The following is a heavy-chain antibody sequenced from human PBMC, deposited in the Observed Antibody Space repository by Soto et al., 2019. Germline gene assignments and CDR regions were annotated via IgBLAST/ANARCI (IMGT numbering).Heavy chain of an antibody. J-gene: IGHJ5*02. D-gene: IGHD5-12*01. Sequence: QVQLVQSGAEVKKPGSSVKVSCKASGGTFSSYAISWVRQAPGQGLEWMGGIIPIFGTANYAQKFQGRVTITAXXSXXXXXXELSSLRSEDTAVYYCARXSGPKRWLQLGWFDPWGQGTLVTVSS. CDR1: GGTFSSYA. CDR3: ARXSGPKRWLQLGWFDP. V-gene: IGHV1-69*01. CDR2: IIPIFGTA.